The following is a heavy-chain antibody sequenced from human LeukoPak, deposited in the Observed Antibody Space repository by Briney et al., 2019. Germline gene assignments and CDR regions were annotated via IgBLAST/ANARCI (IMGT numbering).Heavy chain of an antibody. CDR2: IYYSGST. V-gene: IGHV4-30-4*08. CDR1: GGSISSGDYY. Sequence: SETLSLTCTVSGGSISSGDYYWSWIRQPPGKGLEWIGYIYYSGSTYYNPSLKSRVTISVDTSKNQFSLKLSSVTAADTAVYYCARAHGGNSGPPDAFDIWGQGTMVTVSS. D-gene: IGHD4-23*01. CDR3: ARAHGGNSGPPDAFDI. J-gene: IGHJ3*02.